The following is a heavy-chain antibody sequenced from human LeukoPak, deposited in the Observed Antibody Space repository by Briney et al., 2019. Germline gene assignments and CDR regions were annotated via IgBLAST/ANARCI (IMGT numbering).Heavy chain of an antibody. J-gene: IGHJ4*02. CDR3: ARVYSSGWEVSDY. V-gene: IGHV3-72*01. Sequence: GGSLRLSCAASGFSFGDHYMDWVRQAPGKGLEWVGRIRKEDDNYITQYAASVKDRFTISRDDSKSSLYLHMNSLKVEDTALYYCARVYSSGWEVSDYWGQGTLVTVSS. D-gene: IGHD6-19*01. CDR1: GFSFGDHY. CDR2: IRKEDDNYIT.